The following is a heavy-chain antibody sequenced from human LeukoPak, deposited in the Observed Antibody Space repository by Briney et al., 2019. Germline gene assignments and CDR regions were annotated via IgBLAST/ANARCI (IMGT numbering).Heavy chain of an antibody. D-gene: IGHD2-2*01. CDR1: GGSMSSYY. J-gene: IGHJ6*03. CDR3: ARAPGSAASIYYYYYMDV. Sequence: SETLSLTCTVSGGSMSSYYWGWIRQPPGNGLVWIGSIYYSGSTYYNPSLKSRVTISVDTSKNQFSLKLTSVTAADTAVYYCARAPGSAASIYYYYYMDVWGKGTTVTVSS. V-gene: IGHV4-39*07. CDR2: IYYSGST.